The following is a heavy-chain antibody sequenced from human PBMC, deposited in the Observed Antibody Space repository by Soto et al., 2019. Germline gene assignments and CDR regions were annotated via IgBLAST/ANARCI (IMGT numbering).Heavy chain of an antibody. J-gene: IGHJ4*02. CDR3: AREIPNNYFDY. Sequence: QVQLVQSGAEVKKPGASVKVSCKASGYTFTSYYMHWVRQAPGQGLEWMGIINPSGGSTSYAQKFQGSVTMTRDTSTSTVYMELSSLRSAVTAVYYCAREIPNNYFDYWGQGTLVTVSS. D-gene: IGHD2-2*02. CDR2: INPSGGST. V-gene: IGHV1-46*03. CDR1: GYTFTSYY.